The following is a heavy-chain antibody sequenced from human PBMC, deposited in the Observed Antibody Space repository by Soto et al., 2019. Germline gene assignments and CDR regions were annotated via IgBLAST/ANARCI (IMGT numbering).Heavy chain of an antibody. CDR3: ARDHGDFYFDH. CDR1: GGSISSYY. D-gene: IGHD4-17*01. CDR2: IFHTGST. V-gene: IGHV4-59*12. J-gene: IGHJ4*02. Sequence: SETLSLTCTVSGGSISSYYWSWIRQPPGKGLEWIGYIFHTGSTNYNPSLKSRVTISVDTPQNQFSLHLSSVTAAGTAVYHCARDHGDFYFDHWRQGIPVT.